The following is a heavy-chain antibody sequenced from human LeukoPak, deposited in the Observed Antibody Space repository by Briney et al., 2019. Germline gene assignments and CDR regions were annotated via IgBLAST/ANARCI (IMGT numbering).Heavy chain of an antibody. CDR1: GGSISSGGYY. D-gene: IGHD3-16*01. Sequence: PSETLSLTCTVSGGSISSGGYYWGWIRQHPGKGLEWIGYIYYSGSTYYNPSLKSRVTISVDTSKNQFSLKLSSVTAADTAVYYCARFSPITWRYGMDVWGQGTTVTVSS. V-gene: IGHV4-31*03. CDR2: IYYSGST. CDR3: ARFSPITWRYGMDV. J-gene: IGHJ6*02.